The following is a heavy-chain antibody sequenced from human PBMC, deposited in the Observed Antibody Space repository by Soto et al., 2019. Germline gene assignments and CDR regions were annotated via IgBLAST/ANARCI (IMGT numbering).Heavy chain of an antibody. CDR2: IIPIFGTA. J-gene: IGHJ4*02. V-gene: IGHV1-69*13. CDR3: ARDGYSYGLDFDY. D-gene: IGHD5-18*01. Sequence: ASVKVSCKASGGTFSSYAISWVRQAPGQGLEWMGGIIPIFGTANYAQKFQGRVTITADESTSTAYMELSSLRSEDTAVYYCARDGYSYGLDFDYWGQGTLVTVS. CDR1: GGTFSSYA.